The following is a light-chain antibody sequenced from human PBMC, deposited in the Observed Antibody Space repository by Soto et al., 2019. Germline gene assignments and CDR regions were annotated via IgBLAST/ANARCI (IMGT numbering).Light chain of an antibody. CDR1: QGISSY. CDR3: QQYYSYPPWT. Sequence: AIRMSQSPSSVSATTGDRVTITCRASQGISSYLAWYQQKPGKAPKLLIYAASTLQSGVPSRFSGSGSGTDFTLTISCLQSEDFATYYCQQYYSYPPWTFGQGTKVDIK. J-gene: IGKJ1*01. V-gene: IGKV1-8*01. CDR2: AAS.